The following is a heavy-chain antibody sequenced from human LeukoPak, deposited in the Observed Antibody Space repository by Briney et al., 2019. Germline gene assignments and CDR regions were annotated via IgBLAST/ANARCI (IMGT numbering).Heavy chain of an antibody. Sequence: GGSLRLSCAASGFTFSSYAMHWVRQAPGKGLEWVAVISYDGSNKYYADSVKGRFTISRDNSKNTLYLQMNSLRAEDTAVYYCAREGRWVYYFDYWGQGTLVTVSS. V-gene: IGHV3-30-3*01. CDR2: ISYDGSNK. D-gene: IGHD1-26*01. J-gene: IGHJ4*02. CDR1: GFTFSSYA. CDR3: AREGRWVYYFDY.